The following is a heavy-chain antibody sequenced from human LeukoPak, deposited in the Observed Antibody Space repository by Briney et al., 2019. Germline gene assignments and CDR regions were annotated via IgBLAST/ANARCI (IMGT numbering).Heavy chain of an antibody. V-gene: IGHV4-59*12. CDR1: GGSISSYY. CDR3: ARASGGVGATTLDY. CDR2: IYYSGST. J-gene: IGHJ4*02. D-gene: IGHD1-26*01. Sequence: SETLSLTCTVSGGSISSYYWSWIRQPPGKGLEWIGYIYYSGSTNYNPSLKSRVTISVDTSKNQFSLKLSSVTAADTAVYYCARASGGVGATTLDYWGQGTLVTVSS.